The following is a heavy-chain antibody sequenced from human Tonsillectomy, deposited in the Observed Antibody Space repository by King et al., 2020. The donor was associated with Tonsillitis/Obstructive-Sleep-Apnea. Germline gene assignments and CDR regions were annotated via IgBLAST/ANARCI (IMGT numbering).Heavy chain of an antibody. CDR3: ARGVSPYFDWLLGRYYMDV. CDR1: GGSFSGYY. J-gene: IGHJ6*03. D-gene: IGHD3-9*01. CDR2: INHSGST. V-gene: IGHV4-34*01. Sequence: VQLQQWGAGLLKPSETLSLTCAVYGGSFSGYYWSWIRQPPGKGLEWIGEINHSGSTNYNPSLKSRVTISIDTSKNQFSLKLSSATAADTAVYYCARGVSPYFDWLLGRYYMDVWGKGTTVTVSS.